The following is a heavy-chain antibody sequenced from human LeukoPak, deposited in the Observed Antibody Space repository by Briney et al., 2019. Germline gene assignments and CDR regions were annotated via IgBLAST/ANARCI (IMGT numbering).Heavy chain of an antibody. Sequence: GGSLRLSCAASGFTFSSYEMNWVRQAPGKGLEWVANIKQDGSEKYYVDSVKGRFTISRDNAKNSLYLQMNSLRAEDTAVYYCARYPPNYYGSGSYDYWGQGTLVTVSS. CDR1: GFTFSSYE. J-gene: IGHJ4*02. D-gene: IGHD3-10*01. V-gene: IGHV3-7*01. CDR3: ARYPPNYYGSGSYDY. CDR2: IKQDGSEK.